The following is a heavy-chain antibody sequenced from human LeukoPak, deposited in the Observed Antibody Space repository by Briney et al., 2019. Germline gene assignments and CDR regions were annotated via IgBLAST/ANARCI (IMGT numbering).Heavy chain of an antibody. D-gene: IGHD5-18*01. V-gene: IGHV3-21*04. CDR1: GFTFSSYS. CDR2: ISSSSSYI. CDR3: AKGGNSYGYIDS. J-gene: IGHJ4*02. Sequence: GGSLRLSCAASGFTFSSYSMNWVRQAPGKGLEWVSSISSSSSYIYYADSVKGRFTISRDNAKNSVYLQMNSLRVEDTAVYHCAKGGNSYGYIDSWGQGTLVTVSS.